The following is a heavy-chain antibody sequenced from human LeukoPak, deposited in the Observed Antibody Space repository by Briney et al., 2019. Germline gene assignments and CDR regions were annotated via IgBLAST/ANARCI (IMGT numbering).Heavy chain of an antibody. CDR2: IIPIFGTV. J-gene: IGHJ6*02. CDR1: GGTFSSYA. V-gene: IGHV1-69*13. CDR3: ARHGVYYYGMDV. Sequence: GASVKVSCKASGGTFSSYAISWMRQAPGQGLEWMGGIIPIFGTVNYAQKFQGRVTITADESTSTAYMELSSLGSEDTAVYYCARHGVYYYGMDVWGQGTTVTVSS. D-gene: IGHD2-8*01.